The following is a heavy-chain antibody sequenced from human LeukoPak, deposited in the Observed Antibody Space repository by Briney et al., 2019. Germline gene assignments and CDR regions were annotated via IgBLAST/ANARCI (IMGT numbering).Heavy chain of an antibody. CDR2: ISGSSSTI. CDR1: GFTFSSYS. CDR3: ARDPGRQYSSIADV. D-gene: IGHD6-19*01. V-gene: IGHV3-48*02. J-gene: IGHJ6*02. Sequence: GGSLRLSCAASGFTFSSYSMNWVRQAPGKGLEWGSHISGSSSTIYYADSVKGRFTISRDNGKNTLYLQMNSLRDEDTAVYYCARDPGRQYSSIADVWGQGTTVTVSS.